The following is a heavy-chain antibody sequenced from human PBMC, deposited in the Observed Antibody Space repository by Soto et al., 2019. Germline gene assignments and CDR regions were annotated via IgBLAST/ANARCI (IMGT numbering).Heavy chain of an antibody. J-gene: IGHJ4*02. V-gene: IGHV1-69*08. CDR1: GGTFSSYT. D-gene: IGHD5-12*01. CDR3: ARDARDGYNSGY. CDR2: IIPILGIA. Sequence: QVQLVQSGAEVKKPGSSVKVSCKASGGTFSSYTISWVRQAPGQGLEWMGRIIPILGIANYAQKFQGRVTIXAXTSTSTAYMELSSLRSQDTAVYYCARDARDGYNSGYWGQGTLVTVSS.